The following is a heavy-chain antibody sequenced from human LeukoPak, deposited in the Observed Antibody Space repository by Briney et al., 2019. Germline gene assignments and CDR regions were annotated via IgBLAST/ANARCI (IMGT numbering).Heavy chain of an antibody. CDR3: ARREWFGDRRGFDY. V-gene: IGHV4-34*01. J-gene: IGHJ4*02. Sequence: PSETLSLTCAVYGGSFSGYYWSWIRQPPGKGLEWIGEINHSGSTNYNPSLKSRVTISVDTSKNQFSLKLSSVTAADTAVYYCARREWFGDRRGFDYWGQGTLVTVSS. CDR2: INHSGST. D-gene: IGHD3-10*01. CDR1: GGSFSGYY.